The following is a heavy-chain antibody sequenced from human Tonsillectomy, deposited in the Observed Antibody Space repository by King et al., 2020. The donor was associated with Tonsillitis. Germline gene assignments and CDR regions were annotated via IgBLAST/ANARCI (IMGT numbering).Heavy chain of an antibody. V-gene: IGHV3-13*04. D-gene: IGHD2-15*01. CDR3: ATGYCSGGSCYSTNAFDI. CDR1: GFTFSSYD. Sequence: VQLVESGGGLVQPGGSLRLSCAASGFTFSSYDMHWVRQATGKGLEWVSSIGTAGDTYYPGSVKGRFTISRENAKHSLYLQMNSLRAGDTAVYYCATGYCSGGSCYSTNAFDIWGQGTMVTVSS. J-gene: IGHJ3*02. CDR2: IGTAGDT.